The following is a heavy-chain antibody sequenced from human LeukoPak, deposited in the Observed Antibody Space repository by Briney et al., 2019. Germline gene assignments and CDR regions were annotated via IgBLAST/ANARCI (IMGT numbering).Heavy chain of an antibody. CDR1: GGSMTSGDYY. CDR2: IHYSGST. CDR3: ARHSRLDKSSLSWADY. D-gene: IGHD2-2*03. Sequence: SQTLSLTCTVSGGSMTSGDYYWSWIRQHPGKGLEWLGYIHYSGSTYYNPSLKSRVTISVDTSKNQFSLKLSSVTAADTAVYYCARHSRLDKSSLSWADYWGQGTLVTVSS. V-gene: IGHV4-30-4*08. J-gene: IGHJ4*02.